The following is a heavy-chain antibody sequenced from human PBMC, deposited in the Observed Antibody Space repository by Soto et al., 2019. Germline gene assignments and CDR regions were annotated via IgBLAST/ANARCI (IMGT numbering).Heavy chain of an antibody. J-gene: IGHJ6*02. CDR1: GGSISSSSYY. CDR3: ARSLRYFDWPDYYYYGMDV. V-gene: IGHV4-39*01. CDR2: IYYSGST. Sequence: PSETLSLTCTVSGGSISSSSYYWGWIRQPPGKGLEWIGSIYYSGSTYYNTSLKSRVTISVDTSKNQFSLKLSSVTAADTAVYYCARSLRYFDWPDYYYYGMDVWGQGTTVTVSS. D-gene: IGHD3-9*01.